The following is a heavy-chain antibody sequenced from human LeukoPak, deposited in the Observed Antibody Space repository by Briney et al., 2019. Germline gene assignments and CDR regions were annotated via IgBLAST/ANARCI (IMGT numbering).Heavy chain of an antibody. CDR2: ISAYNGNT. D-gene: IGHD4-17*01. Sequence: ASVKVSCKASGYTFTSYGISWVRQAPGQGLEWMGWISAYNGNTNYAQKLQGRVTMTTDASTGTAYMELRSLRSDDTAVYYCARDLEDYGEHEVYFDYWGQGTLVTVSS. J-gene: IGHJ4*02. CDR1: GYTFTSYG. CDR3: ARDLEDYGEHEVYFDY. V-gene: IGHV1-18*01.